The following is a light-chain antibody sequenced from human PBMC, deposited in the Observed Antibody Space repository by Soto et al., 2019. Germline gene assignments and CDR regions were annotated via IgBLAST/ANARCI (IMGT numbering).Light chain of an antibody. CDR3: QQYGSPIT. CDR1: KSVSSSY. Sequence: EIVLTQSPGTLSLSPGERATLSCRASKSVSSSYLAWYQQKPGQAPRLLIYGASSRATGIPDRFSGSGSGTDFTLTISRLESEDFAVYYCQQYGSPITFGPGTKVDIK. V-gene: IGKV3-20*01. CDR2: GAS. J-gene: IGKJ3*01.